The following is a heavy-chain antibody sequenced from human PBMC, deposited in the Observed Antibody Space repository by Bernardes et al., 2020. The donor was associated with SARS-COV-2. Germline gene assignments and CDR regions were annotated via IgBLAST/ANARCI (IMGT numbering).Heavy chain of an antibody. Sequence: SGPTLVKPTQTLTLTCTFSGFSLSTSGMRVSWIRQPPGKALEWLARIDWDDDKFYSTSLKTRLTISKDTSKNQVVLTMTNMDPVDTATYYCARERWLQQIGRGGYYYYGMDVWGQGTTVTVSS. J-gene: IGHJ6*02. V-gene: IGHV2-70*04. D-gene: IGHD5-12*01. CDR2: IDWDDDK. CDR3: ARERWLQQIGRGGYYYYGMDV. CDR1: GFSLSTSGMR.